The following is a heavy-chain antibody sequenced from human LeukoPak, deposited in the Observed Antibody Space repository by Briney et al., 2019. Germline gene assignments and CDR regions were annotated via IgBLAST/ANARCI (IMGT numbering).Heavy chain of an antibody. Sequence: GASVKVSCKASGYTFTGYYMHWVRQAPGQGLEWMGWINPNSGGTNYAQKFQGRVTMTRETSISTAYMERSRLRSDDTAVYYCARSSIAVAGTIGYWGQGTLVTVSS. V-gene: IGHV1-2*02. D-gene: IGHD6-19*01. J-gene: IGHJ4*02. CDR3: ARSSIAVAGTIGY. CDR1: GYTFTGYY. CDR2: INPNSGGT.